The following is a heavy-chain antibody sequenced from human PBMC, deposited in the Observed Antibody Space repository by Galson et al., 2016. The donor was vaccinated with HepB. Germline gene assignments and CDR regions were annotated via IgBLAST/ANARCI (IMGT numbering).Heavy chain of an antibody. CDR2: IYDNGAGS. Sequence: QTLSLTCSVSAGSLDTHHWSWNRQPPGNTLEWLGYIYDNGAGSNFNPSLTGRVAISVDTSKNQFSLNVTSVTSADSAVYFRARGPWSYYFEHWGQGILVTVSS. D-gene: IGHD3-10*01. CDR3: ARGPWSYYFEH. J-gene: IGHJ4*02. CDR1: AGSLDTHH. V-gene: IGHV4-59*11.